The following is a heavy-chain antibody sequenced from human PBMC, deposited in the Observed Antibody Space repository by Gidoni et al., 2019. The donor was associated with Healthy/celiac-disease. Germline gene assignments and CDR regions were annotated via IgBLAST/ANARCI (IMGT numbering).Heavy chain of an antibody. J-gene: IGHJ4*02. CDR3: ARDGYSSGWYRGYYFDY. Sequence: EVQLVESGGGLVQPGGSLRLSCAASGFPFSNYWMSWVRQAPGKGLEWVANIKQDGSEKYYVDSVKGRFTISRDNAKNSLYLQMNSLRAEDTAVYYCARDGYSSGWYRGYYFDYWGQGTLVTVSS. CDR1: GFPFSNYW. V-gene: IGHV3-7*01. D-gene: IGHD6-19*01. CDR2: IKQDGSEK.